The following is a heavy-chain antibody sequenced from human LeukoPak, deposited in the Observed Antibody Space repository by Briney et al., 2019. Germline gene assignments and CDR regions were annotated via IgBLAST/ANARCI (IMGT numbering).Heavy chain of an antibody. CDR2: IYPGDSDT. CDR1: GYRFTDYW. D-gene: IGHD1-7*01. Sequence: GESLKISCKGSGYRFTDYWIGWVRQMPGKGLEWMGIIYPGDSDTRYSPSFQGQVTISADKSINTAHLQWSSLKASDTALYYCARGAAGTTPDYYYFGLDVWGQGTTVRVSS. CDR3: ARGAAGTTPDYYYFGLDV. J-gene: IGHJ6*02. V-gene: IGHV5-51*01.